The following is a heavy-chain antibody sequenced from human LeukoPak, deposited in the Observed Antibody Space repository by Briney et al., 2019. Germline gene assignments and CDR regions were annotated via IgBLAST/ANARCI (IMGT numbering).Heavy chain of an antibody. D-gene: IGHD1-26*01. V-gene: IGHV3-23*01. CDR1: GFTFSSYA. CDR3: AKDLVEVPGSYGDVDY. Sequence: GGSLRLSCAASGFTFSSYAMSWVRQAPGKGLDWVSAISGSGGSTYYADSVKGRFTISRDNSKNTLYLQMNSLRAEDTAVYYCAKDLVEVPGSYGDVDYWGQGTLVTVSS. J-gene: IGHJ4*02. CDR2: ISGSGGST.